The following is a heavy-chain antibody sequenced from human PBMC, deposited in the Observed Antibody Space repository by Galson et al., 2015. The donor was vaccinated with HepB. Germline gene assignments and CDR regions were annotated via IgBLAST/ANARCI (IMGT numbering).Heavy chain of an antibody. CDR3: TTGSADSGDSYGPNDFDI. CDR2: IKSKTDGGTT. CDR1: GFTFSNAW. V-gene: IGHV3-15*01. D-gene: IGHD1-26*01. Sequence: SLRLSCAASGFTFSNAWMSWVRQAPGKGLEWVGRIKSKTDGGTTDYAAPVKGRFTISRDDSKNTVYLQMNSLKAEDTAVYYCTTGSADSGDSYGPNDFDIWGQGTMVTVS. J-gene: IGHJ3*02.